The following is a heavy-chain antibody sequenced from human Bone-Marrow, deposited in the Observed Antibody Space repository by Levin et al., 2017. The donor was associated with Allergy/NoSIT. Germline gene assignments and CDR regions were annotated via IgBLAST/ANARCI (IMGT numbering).Heavy chain of an antibody. Sequence: SETLSLTCAVSGYSINTSYHWGWFRQPPGEGLQWIGSIFYNGKTHYNPSLRSRVTISLDTSRNQFSLGLLPVTAADTAVYFCARDGGYQLIELVSYFHCWGQGTLVTVSS. J-gene: IGHJ4*02. CDR3: ARDGGYQLIELVSYFHC. V-gene: IGHV4-38-2*01. CDR1: GYSINTSYH. CDR2: IFYNGKT. D-gene: IGHD5/OR15-5a*01.